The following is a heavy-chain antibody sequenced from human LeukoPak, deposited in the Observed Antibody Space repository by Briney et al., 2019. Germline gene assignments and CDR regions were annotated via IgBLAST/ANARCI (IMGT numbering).Heavy chain of an antibody. D-gene: IGHD6-19*01. V-gene: IGHV3-9*01. J-gene: IGHJ4*02. CDR2: ISWNSGSI. CDR1: GFTFDDYA. Sequence: GGSLRLSCAASGFTFDDYAMHWVRQAPGKGLEWVSGISWNSGSIGYADSVKGRFTISRDNAKNSLYLQMNSLRAEDTALYYCAKDNQRWLGVDYWGQGTLVTASS. CDR3: AKDNQRWLGVDY.